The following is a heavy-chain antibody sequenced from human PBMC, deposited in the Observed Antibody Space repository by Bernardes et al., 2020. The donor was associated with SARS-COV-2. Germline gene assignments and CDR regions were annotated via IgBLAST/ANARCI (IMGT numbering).Heavy chain of an antibody. D-gene: IGHD6-6*01. CDR1: GFTFSHFA. V-gene: IGHV3-30*19. CDR2: ISFEERTA. CDR3: ARETQDATSSYFDY. Sequence: GGSLRLSRAASGFTFSHFAMHWVRQAPGKGLEWLAIISFEERTAYNADSVKGRFTISRDNSKETVFLQMSSLRPEDTAVYYCARETQDATSSYFDYWGPGTLVTVSS. J-gene: IGHJ4*02.